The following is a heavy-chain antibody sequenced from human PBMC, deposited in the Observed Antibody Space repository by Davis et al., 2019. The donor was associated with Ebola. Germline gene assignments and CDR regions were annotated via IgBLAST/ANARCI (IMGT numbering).Heavy chain of an antibody. V-gene: IGHV3-48*04. CDR2: ISGSGYVI. D-gene: IGHD4-17*01. CDR3: ARGGDPIDV. J-gene: IGHJ4*02. Sequence: GESLKISCAASRFTFSDYSMNWVRQAPGKGLEWVSYISGSGYVIYYADSVKGRFTFSRDNAKNSLYLQMNSLRAEDTAVYYCARGGDPIDVWGQGTLVTVSS. CDR1: RFTFSDYS.